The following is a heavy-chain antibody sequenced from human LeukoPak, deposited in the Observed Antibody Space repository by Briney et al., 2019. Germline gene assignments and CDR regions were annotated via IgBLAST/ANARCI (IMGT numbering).Heavy chain of an antibody. J-gene: IGHJ4*02. Sequence: GASVKVSCKASGYTFTSYYMHWVRQAPGQGLEWMGIINPSGGSTNYAQKFQGRVTMTRDTSISTAYMELSRLRSDDTALYYCARGFDWLEYYFDYWGQGTLVTVSS. CDR3: ARGFDWLEYYFDY. CDR2: INPSGGST. CDR1: GYTFTSYY. D-gene: IGHD3-9*01. V-gene: IGHV1-2*02.